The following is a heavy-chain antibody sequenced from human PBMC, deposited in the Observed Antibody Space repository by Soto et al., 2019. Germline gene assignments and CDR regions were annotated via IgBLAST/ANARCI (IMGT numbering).Heavy chain of an antibody. Sequence: GGSLRLSCAASGFTFSSYWMTWVRQAPGKGPECVANIKQDGSDKYYVDSVKGRFTISRDNAKNSLYLQMNSLRVEDTAVYYCARQTRSPESWGQGTLVTVSS. CDR2: IKQDGSDK. CDR3: ARQTRSPES. CDR1: GFTFSSYW. J-gene: IGHJ5*02. V-gene: IGHV3-7*03.